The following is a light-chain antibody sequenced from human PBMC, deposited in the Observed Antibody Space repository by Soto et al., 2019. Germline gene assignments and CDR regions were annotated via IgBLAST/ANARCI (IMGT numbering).Light chain of an antibody. CDR3: KSRTTRNTLV. Sequence: QSALTQPASVSGSPGQSITISCTGTSSDVGGYNYVSWYQQHPGKAPKLIIYEVTHRPSGVSSRFYGSRSGNTASLTISGLQAEDGADYYCKSRTTRNTLVFGGGTKVTVL. CDR2: EVT. V-gene: IGLV2-14*01. J-gene: IGLJ3*02. CDR1: SSDVGGYNY.